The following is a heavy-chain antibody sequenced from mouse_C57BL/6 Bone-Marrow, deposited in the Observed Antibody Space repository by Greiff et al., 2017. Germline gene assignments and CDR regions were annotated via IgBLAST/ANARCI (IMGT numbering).Heavy chain of an antibody. CDR2: ISSGSSTI. V-gene: IGHV5-17*01. D-gene: IGHD2-3*01. CDR1: GFTFRDYG. CDR3: ARTGYYDYFDY. J-gene: IGHJ2*01. Sequence: EVKVVESGGGLVKPGGSLKLSCAASGFTFRDYGMHWVRQAPEKGLEWVAYISSGSSTIYYADTVKGRFTISRDNAKNTLFLQMTSLRSEDTAMYYCARTGYYDYFDYWGQGTTLTVSS.